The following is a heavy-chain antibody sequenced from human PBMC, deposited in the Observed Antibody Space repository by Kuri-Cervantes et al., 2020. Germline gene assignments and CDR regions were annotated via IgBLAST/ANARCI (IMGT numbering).Heavy chain of an antibody. V-gene: IGHV2-26*01. D-gene: IGHD4-23*01. CDR2: IFSNDER. Sequence: SGPTLVKPTETLTLTCTVFGFSLSSARMGVSWIRQPPGKALEWLAHIFSNDERSYSTSLRSRLTISKDTSKNQVVLTMTNMDPVDTATYYCARRPTYGGNSFDYWGQGTLVTVSS. CDR1: GFSLSSARMG. CDR3: ARRPTYGGNSFDY. J-gene: IGHJ4*02.